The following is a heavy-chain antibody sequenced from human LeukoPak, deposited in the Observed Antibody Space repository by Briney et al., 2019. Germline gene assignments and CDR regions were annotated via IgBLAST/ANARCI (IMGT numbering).Heavy chain of an antibody. CDR1: GYTFTSYY. V-gene: IGHV1-2*02. CDR2: INPNSGGT. J-gene: IGHJ3*02. D-gene: IGHD3-22*01. Sequence: WASVKVSCKASGYTFTSYYMHWVRQAPGQGLEWMGWINPNSGGTNYAQKFQGRVTMTRDTSISTAYMELSRLRSDDTAVYYCAIPMIVVDDAFDIWGQGTMVTVSS. CDR3: AIPMIVVDDAFDI.